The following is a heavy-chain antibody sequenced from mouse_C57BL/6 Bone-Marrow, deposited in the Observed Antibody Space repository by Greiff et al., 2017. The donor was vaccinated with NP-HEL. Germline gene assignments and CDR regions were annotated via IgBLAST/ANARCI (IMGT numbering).Heavy chain of an antibody. CDR3: AKAVVATSYYYAMDY. V-gene: IGHV1-53*01. D-gene: IGHD1-1*01. Sequence: QVQLQQPGTELVKPGASVKLSCKASGYTFTSYWMHWVKQRPGQGLEWIGNINPSNGGTNYNEKFKSKATLTVDKSSSTAYMQLSSLTSEDSAVYYCAKAVVATSYYYAMDYWSKGTTVTVSS. J-gene: IGHJ4*01. CDR1: GYTFTSYW. CDR2: INPSNGGT.